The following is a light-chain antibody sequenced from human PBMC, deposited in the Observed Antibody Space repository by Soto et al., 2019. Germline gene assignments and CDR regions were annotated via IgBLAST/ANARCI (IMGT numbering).Light chain of an antibody. CDR2: DDS. J-gene: IGLJ2*01. CDR3: QVWDSRDDHRV. CDR1: RIGSKS. V-gene: IGLV3-21*02. Sequence: SYELTQPPSVSVAPGQTARITCGGTRIGSKSVHWFQQKPGQAPVLVVHDDSDRPSGIPERFSGSNSGGTATLTISRVEAGDEADYYCQVWDSRDDHRVFGGGTKVTV.